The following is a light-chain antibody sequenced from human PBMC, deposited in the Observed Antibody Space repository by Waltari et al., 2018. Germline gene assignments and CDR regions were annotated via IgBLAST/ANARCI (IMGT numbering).Light chain of an antibody. CDR1: QSVGDW. J-gene: IGKJ1*01. Sequence: DIHMTQSPSTLSASVGDRVTITCRPSQSVGDWLAWYQQKPGKAPKLLIYKASSLQSGVPSRFSGSESGTEFTLTISSLQPDDFATYYCQQYNSLWTFGQGTKVEIK. CDR3: QQYNSLWT. CDR2: KAS. V-gene: IGKV1-5*03.